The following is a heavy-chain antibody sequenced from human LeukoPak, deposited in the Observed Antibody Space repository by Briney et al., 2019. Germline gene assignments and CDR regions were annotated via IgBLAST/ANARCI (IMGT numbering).Heavy chain of an antibody. Sequence: ASVKVSCKASGYTFTSYDINWVRQATGQGLEWMGWMNPNSGNTGYAQKFQGRVTMTRNTSISTAYMELSSLRSEDTAVYYCARAPTAYYYGSGSYYNDYWGQGTLVTVSS. V-gene: IGHV1-8*01. J-gene: IGHJ4*02. CDR3: ARAPTAYYYGSGSYYNDY. D-gene: IGHD3-10*01. CDR1: GYTFTSYD. CDR2: MNPNSGNT.